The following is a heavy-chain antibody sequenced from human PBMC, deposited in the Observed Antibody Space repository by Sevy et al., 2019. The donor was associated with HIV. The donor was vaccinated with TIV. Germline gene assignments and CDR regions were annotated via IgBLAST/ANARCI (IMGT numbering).Heavy chain of an antibody. J-gene: IGHJ4*02. D-gene: IGHD3-3*01. V-gene: IGHV3-23*01. CDR2: ISGSGGST. CDR1: GFTFSSYA. CDR3: AKDVLRFLEWPIRPYYFDY. Sequence: LTCAASGFTFSSYAMSWVRQAQGKGLAWVSAISGSGGSTYYADSVKGRFTISRDNSKNMLYLQMNSLSAEDTAVYYCAKDVLRFLEWPIRPYYFDYWGQGTLVTVSS.